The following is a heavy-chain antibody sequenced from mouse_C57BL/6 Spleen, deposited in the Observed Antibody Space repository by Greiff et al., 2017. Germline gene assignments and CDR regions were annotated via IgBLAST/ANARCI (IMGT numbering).Heavy chain of an antibody. V-gene: IGHV14-1*01. CDR3: TTWGGSSFFDY. J-gene: IGHJ2*01. CDR1: GFNIKDYY. D-gene: IGHD1-1*01. CDR2: IDPEDGDT. Sequence: VQLQQSGAELVRPGASVKLSCTASGFNIKDYYMHWVKQRPEQGLEWIGRIDPEDGDTEYAPKFQGKATMTADTSSNTAYLQLSSLTSADTAVYCCTTWGGSSFFDYWGQGTTLTVSS.